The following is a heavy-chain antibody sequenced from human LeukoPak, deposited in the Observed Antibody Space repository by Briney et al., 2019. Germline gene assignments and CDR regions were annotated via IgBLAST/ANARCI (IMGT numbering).Heavy chain of an antibody. CDR3: ARDAIQGRLTPDY. V-gene: IGHV1-18*01. Sequence: ASVNVSCKASGYTFTTYGISWVRQAPGQGLEWMGWISTYNGNTKYAQNLQGRVTMTTDISTSTAYMELRSLRSDDTAVYYCARDAIQGRLTPDYWGQGTLVTVSS. CDR2: ISTYNGNT. CDR1: GYTFTTYG. J-gene: IGHJ4*02. D-gene: IGHD1-1*01.